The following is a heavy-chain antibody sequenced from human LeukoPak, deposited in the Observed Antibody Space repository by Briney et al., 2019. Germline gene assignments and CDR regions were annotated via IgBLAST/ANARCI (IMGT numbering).Heavy chain of an antibody. J-gene: IGHJ6*03. CDR3: ARTVVPAAIFNYYYYYMDV. V-gene: IGHV4-59*01. CDR2: IYYSGST. D-gene: IGHD2-2*01. Sequence: PSETLSLTCTVSDGSISSYYWSWIRQPPGKGLEWIGYIYYSGSTNYNPSLKSRVTISVDTSKNQFSLKLSSVTAADTAVYYCARTVVPAAIFNYYYYYMDVWGKGTTVTISS. CDR1: DGSISSYY.